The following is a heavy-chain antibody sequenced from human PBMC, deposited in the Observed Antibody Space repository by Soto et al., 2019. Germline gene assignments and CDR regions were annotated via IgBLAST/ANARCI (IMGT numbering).Heavy chain of an antibody. V-gene: IGHV4-34*01. CDR3: ARRRLGYCSSTSCHGWFEP. J-gene: IGHJ5*02. CDR2: INHSGST. D-gene: IGHD2-2*01. Sequence: QVQLQQWGAGLLKPSETLSLTCAVYGGSFSGYYWSWIRQPPGKGLEWIGEINHSGSTNYNPSLKSRVTISVDTSKNQFSLKLSSVTAADTAVYYCARRRLGYCSSTSCHGWFEPWGQGTLVTVSS. CDR1: GGSFSGYY.